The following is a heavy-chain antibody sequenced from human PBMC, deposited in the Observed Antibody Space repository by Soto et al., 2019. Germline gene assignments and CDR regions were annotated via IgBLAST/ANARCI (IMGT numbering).Heavy chain of an antibody. D-gene: IGHD2-21*01. J-gene: IGHJ4*02. CDR2: IIPILGIA. V-gene: IGHV1-69*02. CDR3: AGVRGYGGGDCPAYYFDY. Sequence: GASVKVSCKASGGTFSSYTISWVRQAPGQGLEWMGRIIPILGIANYAQKFQGRVTITADKSTSTAYMELSSLRSEDTAVYYCAGVRGYGGGDCPAYYFDYGGQGTLVTVPS. CDR1: GGTFSSYT.